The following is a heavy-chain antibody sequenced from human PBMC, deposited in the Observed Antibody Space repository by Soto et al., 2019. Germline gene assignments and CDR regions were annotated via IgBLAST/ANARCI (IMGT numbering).Heavy chain of an antibody. V-gene: IGHV3-33*01. CDR2: IWYDGSNK. Sequence: QVQLVESGGGVVQPGRSLRLSCAASGFTFSSYGMHWVRQAPGKGLEWVAVIWYDGSNKYYADSVKGRFTISRDNSKNTLYLQMNSLRAEDTAVYYCASGIAAAPATPYGMDVWGQGTTVTVSS. D-gene: IGHD6-13*01. CDR3: ASGIAAAPATPYGMDV. CDR1: GFTFSSYG. J-gene: IGHJ6*02.